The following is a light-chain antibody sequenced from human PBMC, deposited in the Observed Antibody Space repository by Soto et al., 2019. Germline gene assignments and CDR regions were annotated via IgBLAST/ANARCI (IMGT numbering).Light chain of an antibody. V-gene: IGKV1-5*03. CDR3: QQYHSYSWT. CDR1: QSISNW. Sequence: DIQMTQSPSTLSASVGDRVTITCRASQSISNWLAWYQQRPGKAPRLLIYKASNLESGVPSRFSGSGSGTEFTLIIKSTQTDDYANYYCQQYHSYSWTFGQGTKVDIK. CDR2: KAS. J-gene: IGKJ1*01.